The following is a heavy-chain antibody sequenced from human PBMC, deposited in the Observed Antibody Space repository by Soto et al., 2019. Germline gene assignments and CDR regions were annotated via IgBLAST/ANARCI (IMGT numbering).Heavy chain of an antibody. CDR3: ARSEDYYGSGSYIY. CDR1: GYTFTSYA. CDR2: INAGNGNT. V-gene: IGHV1-3*01. D-gene: IGHD3-10*01. J-gene: IGHJ4*02. Sequence: GASVKVSCQASGYTFTSYAMHLLRQAPGQRLEWMGWINAGNGNTKYSQKFQGRVTITRDTSASTAYMELSSLRSEDTAVYYCARSEDYYGSGSYIYWGQGTLVTVSS.